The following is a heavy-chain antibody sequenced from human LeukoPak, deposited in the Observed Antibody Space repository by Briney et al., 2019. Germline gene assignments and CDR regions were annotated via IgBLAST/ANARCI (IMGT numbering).Heavy chain of an antibody. D-gene: IGHD2-15*01. CDR1: GFTFSSYA. V-gene: IGHV3-23*01. CDR3: AKDRTSGGSCYFDS. CDR2: ISGSGGST. J-gene: IGHJ4*02. Sequence: GGSLRLSCAASGFTFSSYAMSWVRQAPGKGLEWVSVISGSGGSTYYADSVKGRFTISRDNSKNTLYLQMNSLRAEDTAVYYCAKDRTSGGSCYFDSWGQGTLVTVSS.